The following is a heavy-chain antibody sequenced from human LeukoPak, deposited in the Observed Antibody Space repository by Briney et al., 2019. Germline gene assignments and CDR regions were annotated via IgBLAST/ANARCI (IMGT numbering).Heavy chain of an antibody. CDR1: GYTFTSYY. D-gene: IGHD3-16*02. CDR2: INPNSGGT. CDR3: ARGLRLGELSFLDFDY. V-gene: IGHV1-2*02. Sequence: ASEKVSCKASGYTFTSYYMHWVRQAPGQGLEWMGWINPNSGGTDYAQKFQGRVTMTRDASISTAYMELSRLRSDDTAVYYCARGLRLGELSFLDFDYWGQGTLVTVSS. J-gene: IGHJ4*02.